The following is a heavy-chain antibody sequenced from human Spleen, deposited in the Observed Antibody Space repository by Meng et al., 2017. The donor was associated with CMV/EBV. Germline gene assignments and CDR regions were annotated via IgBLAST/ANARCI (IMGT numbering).Heavy chain of an antibody. V-gene: IGHV4-59*01. J-gene: IGHJ4*02. CDR1: GGSISSYY. Sequence: SLTCTVSGGSISSYYWSWIRQPPGKGLEWIGYIYYSGSTNYNPSLKSRVTISVDTSKNQFSLKLSSVTAADTAVYYCAREREGIIDYWGQGTLVTVSS. CDR2: IYYSGST. CDR3: AREREGIIDY. D-gene: IGHD3-10*01.